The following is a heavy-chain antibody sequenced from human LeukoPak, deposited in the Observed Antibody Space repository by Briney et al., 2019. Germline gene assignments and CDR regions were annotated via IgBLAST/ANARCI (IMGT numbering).Heavy chain of an antibody. CDR1: GGSISSGDYY. CDR2: IYHSGST. V-gene: IGHV4-30-4*01. Sequence: TTSETLSLTCTVSGGSISSGDYYWTWIRQPPGKGLEWIGYIYHSGSTHYKASLKSRLTISLDTSRNQFSLRLTSVTAADTAAYFCARGLRGIMVRGAITDLNWFDPWGQGTLVAVSS. D-gene: IGHD3-10*01. J-gene: IGHJ5*02. CDR3: ARGLRGIMVRGAITDLNWFDP.